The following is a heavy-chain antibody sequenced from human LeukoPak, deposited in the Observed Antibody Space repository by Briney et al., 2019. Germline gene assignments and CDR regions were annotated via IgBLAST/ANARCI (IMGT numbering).Heavy chain of an antibody. J-gene: IGHJ4*02. D-gene: IGHD1-26*01. CDR3: ISGSYCDFDY. CDR2: IFIICGTG. Sequence: SVKVSCKGSGCSFTSYAISWVRHRPGQGLEWKGGIFIICGTGNYAQKFQVRVTVTADESTSTAYMELSSLRSEDTAVYYCISGSYCDFDYWGQGTLVTVSS. V-gene: IGHV1-69*13. CDR1: GCSFTSYA.